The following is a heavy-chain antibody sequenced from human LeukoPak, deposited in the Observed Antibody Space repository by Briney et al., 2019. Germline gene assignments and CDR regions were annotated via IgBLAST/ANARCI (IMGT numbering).Heavy chain of an antibody. J-gene: IGHJ4*02. CDR1: GGTFSSYA. Sequence: ASVKVSCKASGGTFSSYAISWVRQAPGQGLEWMGGIIPIFGTANYAQEFQGRVTITADESTSTAYMELSSLRSEDTAVYYCARSPQYSGSYSRYWGQGTLVTVSS. D-gene: IGHD1-26*01. V-gene: IGHV1-69*13. CDR2: IIPIFGTA. CDR3: ARSPQYSGSYSRY.